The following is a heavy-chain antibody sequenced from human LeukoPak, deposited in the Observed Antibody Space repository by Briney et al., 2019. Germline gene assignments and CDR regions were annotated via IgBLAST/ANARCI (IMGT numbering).Heavy chain of an antibody. J-gene: IGHJ4*02. CDR2: IGIRGDT. CDR1: GFTFIDYD. D-gene: IGHD6-19*01. V-gene: IGHV3-13*01. CDR3: ARGGIQVSGIDEFDY. Sequence: GGSLRLSCAASGFTFIDYDMHWVRQVIGKGLEWVSAIGIRGDTHYSGSVKGRFTISRENAESSLYLQMNSLRAENTAVYYCARGGIQVSGIDEFDYWGQGTLVTVPS.